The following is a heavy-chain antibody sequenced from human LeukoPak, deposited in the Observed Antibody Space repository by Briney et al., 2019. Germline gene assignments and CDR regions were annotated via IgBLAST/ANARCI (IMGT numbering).Heavy chain of an antibody. CDR2: IYYSGST. D-gene: IGHD3-10*01. CDR1: GGSISSYY. V-gene: IGHV4-59*08. CDR3: ARGGFGSGSYQNWFDP. J-gene: IGHJ5*02. Sequence: SETLSLTCTVSGGSISSYYWSWIRQPPGKGLEWIGYIYYSGSTNYNPSLKSRVTISVDTSKNQFSLKLSSVTAADTAVYYCARGGFGSGSYQNWFDPWGQGTLVTVSS.